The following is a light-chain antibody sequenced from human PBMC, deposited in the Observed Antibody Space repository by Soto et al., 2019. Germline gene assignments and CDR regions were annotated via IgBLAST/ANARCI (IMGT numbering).Light chain of an antibody. V-gene: IGKV3-20*01. CDR2: GRS. CDR3: QQYGNSPFT. J-gene: IGKJ2*01. Sequence: ETVLTQSPGPLSLSPGNSAALSCRASQSVTGDKVAWYQQRPGQAPRLLIYGRSTRATDIPARFRGSGSGTDYTLTINRLEHEDFALYYCQQYGNSPFTFGQGTKLEI. CDR1: QSVTGDK.